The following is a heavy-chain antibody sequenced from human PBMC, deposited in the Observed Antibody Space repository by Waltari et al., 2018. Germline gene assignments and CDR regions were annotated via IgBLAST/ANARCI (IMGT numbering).Heavy chain of an antibody. J-gene: IGHJ4*02. CDR3: ARDGLGDFGSGSYYQFF. Sequence: EVQLVESGGGLVKHGGSLRLSCAASGVTFKRYTLTWGRQAPGKGLELVSSISASSTYKDHADSVKGRFTISRDNAKNSLFLQMDSLRAEDTAVYYCARDGLGDFGSGSYYQFFWGQGILVTVSS. CDR1: GVTFKRYT. D-gene: IGHD3-10*01. CDR2: ISASSTYK. V-gene: IGHV3-21*01.